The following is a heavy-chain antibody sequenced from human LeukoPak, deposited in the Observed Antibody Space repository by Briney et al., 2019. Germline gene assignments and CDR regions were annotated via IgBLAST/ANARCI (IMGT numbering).Heavy chain of an antibody. V-gene: IGHV3-23*01. Sequence: GGSLRLSCAASGFTFSSYAMSWVRQAPGNGLEWVSAISGSGGSTYYADSVKGRFTISRDNSKNTLYLQMNSLRAEDTAVYYCAKDIAVAAICGYDYWGQGTLVTVSS. CDR3: AKDIAVAAICGYDY. CDR1: GFTFSSYA. D-gene: IGHD6-19*01. CDR2: ISGSGGST. J-gene: IGHJ4*02.